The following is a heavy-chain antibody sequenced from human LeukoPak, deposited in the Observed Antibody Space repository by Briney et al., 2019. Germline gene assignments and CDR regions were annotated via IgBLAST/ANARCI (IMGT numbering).Heavy chain of an antibody. V-gene: IGHV4-34*01. J-gene: IGHJ5*02. CDR3: ARARYCSSTGCYRILNWFDP. D-gene: IGHD2-2*01. CDR1: GGSFSGYY. Sequence: SETLSLTCAVYGGSFSGYYWSWIRQPPGKGLEWIGEINHSGSTNYNPSLKSRVTISVDTSKNQFSLKLSSVTAADTAVYYRARARYCSSTGCYRILNWFDPWGQGTLVTVSS. CDR2: INHSGST.